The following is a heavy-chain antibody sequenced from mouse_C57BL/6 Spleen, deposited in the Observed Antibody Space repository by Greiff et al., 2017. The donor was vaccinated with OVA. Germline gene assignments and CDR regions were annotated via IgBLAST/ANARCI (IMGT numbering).Heavy chain of an antibody. V-gene: IGHV1-26*01. CDR3: ARRGSPPFAY. D-gene: IGHD1-1*01. CDR1: GYTFTDYY. CDR2: INPNNGGT. Sequence: VQLQQSGPELVKPGASVKISCKASGYTFTDYYMNWVKQSHGKSLEWIGDINPNNGGTSYNQKFKGKATLTVDKSSSTAYMELRSLTSEDSAVYYCARRGSPPFAYWGQGTLVTVSA. J-gene: IGHJ3*01.